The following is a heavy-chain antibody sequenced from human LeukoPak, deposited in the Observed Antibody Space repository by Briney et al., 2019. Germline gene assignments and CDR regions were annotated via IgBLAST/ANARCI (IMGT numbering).Heavy chain of an antibody. CDR3: ARGPYYYDSSGYYYGGFDP. CDR1: GGSISSYY. D-gene: IGHD3-22*01. Sequence: SETLSLTCTVSGGSISSYYWSWIRRPPGRGLEWIGYIYYSGSTNYNPSLKSRVTISVDTSKNQFSLKLSSVTAADTAVYYCARGPYYYDSSGYYYGGFDPWGQGTLVTVSS. V-gene: IGHV4-59*01. CDR2: IYYSGST. J-gene: IGHJ5*02.